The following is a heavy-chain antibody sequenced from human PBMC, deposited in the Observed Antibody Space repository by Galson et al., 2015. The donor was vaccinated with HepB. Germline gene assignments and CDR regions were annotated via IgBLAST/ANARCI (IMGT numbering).Heavy chain of an antibody. V-gene: IGHV3-21*01. J-gene: IGHJ5*02. CDR3: ARAYPLKVGATTWWFDP. CDR2: ISSSSSYI. Sequence: SLRLSCAASGFTFSSYSMNWVRQAPGKGLEWVSSISSSSSYIYYGDSVKGRLTISRDNAKNSLYLQMNSLRVEDTAVYYCARAYPLKVGATTWWFDPWGQGTLVTVSS. D-gene: IGHD1-26*01. CDR1: GFTFSSYS.